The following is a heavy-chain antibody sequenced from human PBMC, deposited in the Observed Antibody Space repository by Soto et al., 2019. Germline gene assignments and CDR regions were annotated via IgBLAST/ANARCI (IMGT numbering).Heavy chain of an antibody. V-gene: IGHV3-30*18. CDR2: ISYDGSNK. D-gene: IGHD3-22*01. CDR3: AKYGVVVTEYWYFDL. J-gene: IGHJ2*01. Sequence: QVQLVESGGGVVQPGRSLRLSCAASGFTFSSYGMHWVRQAPGKGLEWVAVISYDGSNKYYADSVKGRFTISRDNSNNTPYLQMNSLRAEDTAVYYCAKYGVVVTEYWYFDLWGRGTLVTVSS. CDR1: GFTFSSYG.